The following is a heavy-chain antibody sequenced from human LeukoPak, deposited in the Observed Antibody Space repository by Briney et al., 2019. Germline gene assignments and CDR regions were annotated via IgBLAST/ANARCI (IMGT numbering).Heavy chain of an antibody. CDR1: GFTFSSYS. V-gene: IGHV3-21*01. CDR3: ARDSSGYYHPHYYGMDV. J-gene: IGHJ6*02. Sequence: GGSLTLSCAASGFTFSSYSMNWVRQAPGKGLEWVSSISSSSSYIYYADSVKGRFTISRDNAKNSLYLQMNSLRAEDTAVYYCARDSSGYYHPHYYGMDVWGQGTTVTVSS. D-gene: IGHD3-22*01. CDR2: ISSSSSYI.